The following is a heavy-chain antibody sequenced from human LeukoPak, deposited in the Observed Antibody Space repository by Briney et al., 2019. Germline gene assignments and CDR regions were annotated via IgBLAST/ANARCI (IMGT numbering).Heavy chain of an antibody. D-gene: IGHD1-26*01. CDR3: ASGRSGSYYYYGMDV. Sequence: GASVKVSCKASGGTFSSYAISWVRQGPGQGLEWMGRIIPILGIANYAQKFQGRVTITADKSTSTAYMELSSLRSEDTAVYYCASGRSGSYYYYGMDVWGQGTTVTVSS. CDR1: GGTFSSYA. CDR2: IIPILGIA. V-gene: IGHV1-69*04. J-gene: IGHJ6*02.